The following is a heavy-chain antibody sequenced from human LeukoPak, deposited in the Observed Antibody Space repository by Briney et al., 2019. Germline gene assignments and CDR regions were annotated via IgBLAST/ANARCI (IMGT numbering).Heavy chain of an antibody. CDR1: RFIFTDYW. CDR3: ARFYFPEEHDRAWYEAH. V-gene: IGHV3-74*03. D-gene: IGHD6-19*01. Sequence: GGSMRLSCAASRFIFTDYWMHWVRPAPGKELVWVARIRGDGRATTYADSVKGRFTISRDNAMNTVFLQMKSLRADDTGTYYCARFYFPEEHDRAWYEAHWGQGVLVTVSS. J-gene: IGHJ4*02. CDR2: IRGDGRAT.